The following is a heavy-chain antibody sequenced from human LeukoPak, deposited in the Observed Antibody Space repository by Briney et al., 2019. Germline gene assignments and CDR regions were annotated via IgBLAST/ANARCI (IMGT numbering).Heavy chain of an antibody. CDR2: VYPGDSDT. D-gene: IGHD3-16*01. J-gene: IGHJ5*02. CDR1: GYTFTTYW. V-gene: IGHV5-51*01. CDR3: ARQRFTTRAYAGNWFDP. Sequence: GESLKISCQASGYTFTTYWIAWVRQLPGKGLEWMGRVYPGDSDTTYSPSFQGQVTISADRSTNTAYLQWASLKASDTAMYYCARQRFTTRAYAGNWFDPWGQGTLVTVSS.